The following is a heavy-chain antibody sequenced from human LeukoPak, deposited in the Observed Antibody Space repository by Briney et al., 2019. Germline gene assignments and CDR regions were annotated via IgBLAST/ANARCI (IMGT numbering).Heavy chain of an antibody. CDR2: ISYDGSNK. CDR1: GFTFSNYG. D-gene: IGHD3-10*01. J-gene: IGHJ4*02. V-gene: IGHV3-30*18. CDR3: AKDYYGD. Sequence: PGGSLRLSCAASGFTFSNYGMHWVRQAPGKGLEWVAVISYDGSNKYYADSVKGRFTISRDNSKNTLYLQMNSLRAEDTAVYHCAKDYYGDWGQGTLVTVSS.